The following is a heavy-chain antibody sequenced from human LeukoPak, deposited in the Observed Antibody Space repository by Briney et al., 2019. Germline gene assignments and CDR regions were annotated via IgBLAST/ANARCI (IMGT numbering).Heavy chain of an antibody. CDR3: ARVPKASLTMVRGVPYYFDY. CDR2: IYSGGST. Sequence: GGSLRLSCAASGLTVISNYMSWVRQAPGKGLEWVSVIYSGGSTYYADSVKGRFTISRDNSKNTLYLQMNSLRAEDTAVYYCARVPKASLTMVRGVPYYFDYWGQGTLVTVSS. D-gene: IGHD3-10*01. J-gene: IGHJ4*02. CDR1: GLTVISNY. V-gene: IGHV3-53*01.